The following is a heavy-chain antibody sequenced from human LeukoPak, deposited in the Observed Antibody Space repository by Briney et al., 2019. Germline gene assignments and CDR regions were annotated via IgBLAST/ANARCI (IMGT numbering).Heavy chain of an antibody. CDR3: ARAGIAVAGRDY. Sequence: GASVKVSCKASGYTFTSYDINWVRQATGQGLEWMGWMNPNSGNTGYAQKFQGRVTMTRNTSISTAYMELSSLRSEVTAVYYCARAGIAVAGRDYWGQGTLVTVSS. V-gene: IGHV1-8*01. D-gene: IGHD6-19*01. CDR2: MNPNSGNT. J-gene: IGHJ4*02. CDR1: GYTFTSYD.